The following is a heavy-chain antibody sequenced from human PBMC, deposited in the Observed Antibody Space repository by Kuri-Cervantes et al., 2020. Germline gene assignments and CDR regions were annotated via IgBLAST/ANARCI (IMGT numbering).Heavy chain of an antibody. CDR1: GFTFSSYG. Sequence: ESLKISCAASGFTFSSYGMHWVRQAPGKGLEWIGEINHSGSTNYNPSLKSRVTISVDTSKNQFSLKLSSVTAADTAVYYCARDGCSSTSCYYFSAFDIWGQGTMVTVSS. V-gene: IGHV4-34*01. CDR3: ARDGCSSTSCYYFSAFDI. CDR2: INHSGST. J-gene: IGHJ3*02. D-gene: IGHD2-2*01.